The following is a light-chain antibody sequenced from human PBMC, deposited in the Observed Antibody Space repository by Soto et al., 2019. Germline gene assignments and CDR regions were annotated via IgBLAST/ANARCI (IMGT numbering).Light chain of an antibody. CDR1: QSVGSS. J-gene: IGKJ5*01. CDR3: QQRSNWIT. CDR2: DAS. V-gene: IGKV3-11*01. Sequence: EIVLTQSPATLSLFPGERATLSCRASQSVGSSLAWYQHRPGQAPRLLLYDASSRATGIPARFSGSWSGTDFILTISSLEPEDFAVYYCQQRSNWITFGQGTRLEIE.